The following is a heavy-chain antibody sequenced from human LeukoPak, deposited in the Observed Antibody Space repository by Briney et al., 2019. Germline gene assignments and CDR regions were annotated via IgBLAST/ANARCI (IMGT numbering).Heavy chain of an antibody. CDR3: ARAVITTAFADY. CDR1: GGTFSRHA. V-gene: IGHV1-18*01. J-gene: IGHJ4*02. Sequence: GASVKVSCKASGGTFSRHAISWVRQAPGQGLEWMGWISAYNGNTNYAQKLQGRVTMTTDTSTSTAYMELRSLRSDDTAVYYCARAVITTAFADYWGQGTLVTVSS. CDR2: ISAYNGNT. D-gene: IGHD3-22*01.